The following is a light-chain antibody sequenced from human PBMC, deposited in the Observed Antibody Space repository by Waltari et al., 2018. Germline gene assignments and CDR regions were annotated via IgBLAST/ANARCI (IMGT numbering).Light chain of an antibody. CDR2: DAS. V-gene: IGKV3-20*01. CDR3: QKYGTLPAT. CDR1: QSVSRT. J-gene: IGKJ1*01. Sequence: EIVLTQSPGTLSLSPGARATLPCRASQSVSRTLAWYQQKPGQAPRLLIYDASTRATGIPDRFSGSGFGTDFSLTISRLEPEDFAVYYCQKYGTLPATFGQGTTVEIK.